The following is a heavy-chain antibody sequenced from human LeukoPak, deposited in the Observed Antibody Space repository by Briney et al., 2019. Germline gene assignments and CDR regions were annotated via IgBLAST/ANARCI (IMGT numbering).Heavy chain of an antibody. J-gene: IGHJ4*02. Sequence: PGGSLRLSCAASGFTFDDYAMHWVRQAPGKGLEWVSLISWDGGSTYYADSVKGRFTISRDNSKNTLYLQMNSLRAEDTAVYYCAKDPSRRWELRDYFDYWGQGTLVTVSS. CDR3: AKDPSRRWELRDYFDY. CDR2: ISWDGGST. V-gene: IGHV3-43D*03. D-gene: IGHD1-26*01. CDR1: GFTFDDYA.